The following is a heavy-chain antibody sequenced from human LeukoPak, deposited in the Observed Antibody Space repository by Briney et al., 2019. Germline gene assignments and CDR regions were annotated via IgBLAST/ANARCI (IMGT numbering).Heavy chain of an antibody. Sequence: GGSLRLSCAASGFTFSSYGMHWVRQAPGKGLEWVAVISYDGSNKYYADSVKGRFTISRDNSKNTLYLQMNSLRAEDTAVYYCASEDYGGYKNDYWGQGTLVTVSS. D-gene: IGHD4-17*01. J-gene: IGHJ4*02. CDR1: GFTFSSYG. V-gene: IGHV3-30*03. CDR2: ISYDGSNK. CDR3: ASEDYGGYKNDY.